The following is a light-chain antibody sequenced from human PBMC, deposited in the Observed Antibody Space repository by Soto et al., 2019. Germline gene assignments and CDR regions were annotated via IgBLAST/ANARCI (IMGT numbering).Light chain of an antibody. J-gene: IGKJ1*01. Sequence: DIQMTQSPSTLSASVGDSVTITCRASESISSWLAWFQQRPGKAPKLLIQKASILESGVPSRFSGSESGTEFTLTISSLQPDDFATSFCQQYSAKWSFGQGTQVEIK. V-gene: IGKV1-5*03. CDR1: ESISSW. CDR2: KAS. CDR3: QQYSAKWS.